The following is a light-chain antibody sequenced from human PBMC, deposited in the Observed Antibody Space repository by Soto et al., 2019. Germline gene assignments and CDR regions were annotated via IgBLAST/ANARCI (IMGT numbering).Light chain of an antibody. J-gene: IGLJ1*01. CDR3: QSYDSSLSGDYV. Sequence: QSVLTQPPSVSGAPGQRVTISCTGSSSNIGAGYDVHWYQQLPGTAPKLLIYGNSNRPSGVPDRSSGSKSGTSASLAITGLQAEDEADYYCQSYDSSLSGDYVFGTGTKLTVL. CDR1: SSNIGAGYD. V-gene: IGLV1-40*01. CDR2: GNS.